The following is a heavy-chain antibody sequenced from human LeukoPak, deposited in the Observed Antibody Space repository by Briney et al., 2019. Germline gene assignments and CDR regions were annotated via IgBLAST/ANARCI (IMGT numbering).Heavy chain of an antibody. V-gene: IGHV3-74*01. D-gene: IGHD4/OR15-4a*01. CDR1: GFSFSSYS. J-gene: IGHJ4*02. CDR2: INSDGSST. CDR3: ARGYMVVTYFDY. Sequence: GGSLRLSCAASGFSFSSYSMNWVRQAAGKGLVWVSRINSDGSSTSYADSVKGRFTIPRDNAKNTLYLQMNSLRAEDTAVYYCARGYMVVTYFDYWGQGTLVTVSS.